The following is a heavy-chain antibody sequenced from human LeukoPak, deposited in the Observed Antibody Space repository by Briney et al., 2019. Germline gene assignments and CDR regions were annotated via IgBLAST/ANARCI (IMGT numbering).Heavy chain of an antibody. D-gene: IGHD3-22*01. CDR3: AKAYYYDSSGSSYYFDY. J-gene: IGHJ4*02. V-gene: IGHV3-43*01. CDR1: GFTFDDYT. Sequence: GGSLRLSCAASGFTFDDYTMHWVRQAPGKGLEWVSLISWDGGSTYYADSVKGRFTISRDNSKNSLYLQMNSLRTEGTALYYCAKAYYYDSSGSSYYFDYWGQGTLVTVSS. CDR2: ISWDGGST.